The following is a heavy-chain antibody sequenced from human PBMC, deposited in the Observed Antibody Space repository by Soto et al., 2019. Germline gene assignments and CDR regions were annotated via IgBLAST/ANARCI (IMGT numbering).Heavy chain of an antibody. D-gene: IGHD4-17*01. CDR3: ARVGVTTVVTRYWSFDL. J-gene: IGHJ2*01. CDR2: ISYDGSNK. Sequence: QVQLVESGGGVVQPGRSLRLSCAASGFTFSSYAMHWVRQAPGKGLEWVALISYDGSNKYYADSVKGRFTISRDNSKNTLYLQMNSLRAEDTAVYYCARVGVTTVVTRYWSFDLWGRGTLVTVSS. V-gene: IGHV3-30-3*01. CDR1: GFTFSSYA.